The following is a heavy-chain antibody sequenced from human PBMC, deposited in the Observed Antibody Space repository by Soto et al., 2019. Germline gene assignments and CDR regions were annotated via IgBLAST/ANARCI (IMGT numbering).Heavy chain of an antibody. CDR3: VRGGYCYGDSCYRLQLLSGAFHV. D-gene: IGHD2-2*02. Sequence: EVQLLESGGGLVQPGGSLRLSCAASEFTFSNYAMSWVRQAPGKGLEWVSGISGTGDHTSYADSVKGRFIISRDNSKNTLYVQINSLRAEDTALYYCVRGGYCYGDSCYRLQLLSGAFHVWGQGTMVTVSS. V-gene: IGHV3-23*01. J-gene: IGHJ3*01. CDR1: EFTFSNYA. CDR2: ISGTGDHT.